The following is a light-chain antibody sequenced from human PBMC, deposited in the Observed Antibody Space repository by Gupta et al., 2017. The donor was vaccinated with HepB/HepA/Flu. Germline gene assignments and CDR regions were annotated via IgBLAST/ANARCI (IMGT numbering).Light chain of an antibody. Sequence: ETQLTQSPSTLSAAVVDRVTITCRASQTISSWLAWYQQKPGKAPKLLIYEASTLESGVPSRFSGSGSGTEFTLTISSLQPDDFATYYCQQYDSFSCTFGQGTKVEIK. V-gene: IGKV1-5*03. J-gene: IGKJ2*02. CDR2: EAS. CDR1: QTISSW. CDR3: QQYDSFSCT.